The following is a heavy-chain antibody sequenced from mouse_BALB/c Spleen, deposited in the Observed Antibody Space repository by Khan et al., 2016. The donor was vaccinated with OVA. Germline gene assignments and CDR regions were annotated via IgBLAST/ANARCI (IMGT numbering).Heavy chain of an antibody. CDR1: GFTFTSYW. V-gene: IGHV1-5*01. J-gene: IGHJ3*01. D-gene: IGHD1-1*01. Sequence: VQLKESGTVLARPGSSVKMSCKASGFTFTSYWIHWVKQRPGQGLEWLGGIFSGNSDTSYSQRFKDKAKLTAVTSAISAYMELSSLTNEDSAVYFCTRAGYGAFAYWGQGTLVTVSA. CDR3: TRAGYGAFAY. CDR2: IFSGNSDT.